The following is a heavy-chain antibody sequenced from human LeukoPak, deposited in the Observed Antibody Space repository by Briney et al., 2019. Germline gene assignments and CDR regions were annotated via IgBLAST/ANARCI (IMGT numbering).Heavy chain of an antibody. CDR1: GYTFTSYY. Sequence: GASVKVSCKASGYTFTSYYMHWVRQAPGQGLEWMGIINPSGGSTSYAQKFQGRVTMTRDMSTSTVYMELSSLRSEDTAVYYCAASGSYHDVDYWGQGTLVTVSS. CDR3: AASGSYHDVDY. V-gene: IGHV1-46*03. J-gene: IGHJ4*02. CDR2: INPSGGST. D-gene: IGHD1-26*01.